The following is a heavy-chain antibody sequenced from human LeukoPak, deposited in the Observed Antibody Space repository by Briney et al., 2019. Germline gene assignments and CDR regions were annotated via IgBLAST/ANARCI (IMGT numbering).Heavy chain of an antibody. Sequence: PGGSLRLSCAASGFTFSAYPMHWVRQAPGKGLEYVSAITTSGDGTYYANSVKGRFTISRDNSKSTLYLQMGSLRPDDMGVYYCARGGGSYDFWGQGNLVTVSS. D-gene: IGHD1-26*01. J-gene: IGHJ4*02. CDR2: ITTSGDGT. CDR3: ARGGGSYDF. V-gene: IGHV3-64*01. CDR1: GFTFSAYP.